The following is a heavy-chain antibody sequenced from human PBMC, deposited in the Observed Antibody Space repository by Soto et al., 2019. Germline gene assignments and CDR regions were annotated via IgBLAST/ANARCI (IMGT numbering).Heavy chain of an antibody. D-gene: IGHD3-16*01. Sequence: EVQLVESGGGLVEPGGSLRLSCAASGFTFTNAWLNWVRQAPGKGLEWVGRIKSKTDGGTTDYAAPVKGRFTISRDDSENTVYLQMNSLKTEDTAVYYCAADLPDWGAYAFDYWGQGTLVTSPQ. CDR1: GFTFTNAW. J-gene: IGHJ4*02. V-gene: IGHV3-15*07. CDR2: IKSKTDGGTT. CDR3: AADLPDWGAYAFDY.